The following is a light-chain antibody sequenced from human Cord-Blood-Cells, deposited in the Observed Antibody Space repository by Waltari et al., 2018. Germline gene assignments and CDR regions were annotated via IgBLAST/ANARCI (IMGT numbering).Light chain of an antibody. CDR3: QQYYSTPWT. CDR1: QSVLYSSNNKNY. J-gene: IGKJ1*01. V-gene: IGKV4-1*01. CDR2: WAS. Sequence: DIVMTQSPDSLAVSLGERATINCKSSQSVLYSSNNKNYLAWYQQQPGQPPKLLIYWASTWESGVPDRFSGSGSGTDFTLTVSSLQAEDVAVYYCQQYYSTPWTFGQGTKVEIK.